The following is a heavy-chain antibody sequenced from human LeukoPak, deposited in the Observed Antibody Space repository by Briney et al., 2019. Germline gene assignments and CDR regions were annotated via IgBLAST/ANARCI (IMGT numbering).Heavy chain of an antibody. Sequence: SETLSLTCSVSIDSAYYWGWIRQPPGKGLEWVGSISRDGNPSYNPSLKSRVSLSIHTSRNQVSLRLNSVTAADTAVYYCARAPCAGGCYVDSWGQGTLVTVSS. J-gene: IGHJ5*01. D-gene: IGHD2-15*01. V-gene: IGHV4-38-2*02. CDR1: IDSAYY. CDR2: ISRDGNP. CDR3: ARAPCAGGCYVDS.